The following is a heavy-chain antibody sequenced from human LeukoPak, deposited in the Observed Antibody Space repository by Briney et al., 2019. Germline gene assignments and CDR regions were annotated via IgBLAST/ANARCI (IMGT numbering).Heavy chain of an antibody. J-gene: IGHJ4*02. Sequence: PSETLSLTCAVFGGSFSGYYWSWIRQPPGKGLEWIGEINHSGSTNYNPSLKSRVTISVDTSKNQFSLKLSSVTAADTAVYYCAREGSSSWVDHWGQGTLVTVSS. CDR1: GGSFSGYY. CDR3: AREGSSSWVDH. V-gene: IGHV4-34*01. D-gene: IGHD6-13*01. CDR2: INHSGST.